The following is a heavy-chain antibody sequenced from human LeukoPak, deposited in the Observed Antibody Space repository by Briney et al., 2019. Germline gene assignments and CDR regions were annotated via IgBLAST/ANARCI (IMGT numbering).Heavy chain of an antibody. CDR2: ISYDGSNK. D-gene: IGHD6-6*01. Sequence: GGSLRLSCAASGFTFSSYAMHWVRQAPGKGLEWVAVISYDGSNKYYADSVKGRFTISRDNSKNTLYLQMNSLRAEDMAVYYCARAGPIAARSSSYYYYMDVWGKGTTVTVSS. V-gene: IGHV3-30*01. CDR3: ARAGPIAARSSSYYYYMDV. CDR1: GFTFSSYA. J-gene: IGHJ6*03.